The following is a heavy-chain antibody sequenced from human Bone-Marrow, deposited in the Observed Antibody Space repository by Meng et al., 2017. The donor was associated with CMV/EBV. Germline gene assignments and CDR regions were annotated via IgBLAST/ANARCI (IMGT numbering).Heavy chain of an antibody. D-gene: IGHD6-19*01. J-gene: IGHJ6*02. CDR2: ISSSGSTI. Sequence: GESLKISCAASGFTFSSYEMNWVRQAPGKGLEWVSYISSSGSTIYYADSVKGRFTISRDNAKNSLYLQMNSLRAEDTAVYYCARERKIAVAGTYYYYGMDVWGQGTTVTVSS. CDR3: ARERKIAVAGTYYYYGMDV. V-gene: IGHV3-48*03. CDR1: GFTFSSYE.